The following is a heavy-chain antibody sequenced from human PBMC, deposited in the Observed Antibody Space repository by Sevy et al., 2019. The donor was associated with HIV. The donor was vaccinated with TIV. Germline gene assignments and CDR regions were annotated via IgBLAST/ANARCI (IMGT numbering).Heavy chain of an antibody. D-gene: IGHD3-10*01. Sequence: GGSLRLSCAASGFTFSSYSMNWVRQAPGKGLEWVSSISSSSSYIYYADSVKGRFTISRDNAKNSLYLQMNSLRAEDKAVYYCARDLSGYYGSGSSHGMDVWGQGTTVTVSS. V-gene: IGHV3-21*01. CDR3: ARDLSGYYGSGSSHGMDV. CDR1: GFTFSSYS. J-gene: IGHJ6*02. CDR2: ISSSSSYI.